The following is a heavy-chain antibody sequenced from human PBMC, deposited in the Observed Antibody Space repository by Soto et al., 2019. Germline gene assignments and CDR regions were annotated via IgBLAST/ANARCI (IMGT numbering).Heavy chain of an antibody. CDR2: IIPFLDVA. J-gene: IGHJ4*02. D-gene: IGHD6-19*01. V-gene: IGHV1-69*08. CDR3: ARDSSLAGRPFDC. CDR1: GGTFSSYT. Sequence: VQLVQSGAEVKKPASSVKVSCKASGGTFSSYTISWVRQAPGQGLEWMGRIIPFLDVANYAQKFQGRVTITADKSTSTAYMELRSLRSEDTAMYYCARDSSLAGRPFDCWGQGTLVTVSS.